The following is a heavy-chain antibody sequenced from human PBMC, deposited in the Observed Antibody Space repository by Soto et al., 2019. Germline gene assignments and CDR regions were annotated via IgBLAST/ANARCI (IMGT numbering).Heavy chain of an antibody. D-gene: IGHD2-2*03. CDR3: ARDGYCSSTSCSLYCMDV. V-gene: IGHV1-69*13. Sequence: SVKVSCKASGGTFSSYAISWVRQAPGQGLEWMGGIIPIFGTANYAQKFQGRVTITADESTSTAYMELSSLRSEDTAVYYCARDGYCSSTSCSLYCMDVWGQGTTVTVSS. CDR1: GGTFSSYA. J-gene: IGHJ6*02. CDR2: IIPIFGTA.